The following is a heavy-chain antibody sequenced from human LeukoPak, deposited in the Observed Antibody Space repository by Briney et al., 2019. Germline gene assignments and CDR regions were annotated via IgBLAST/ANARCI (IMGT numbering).Heavy chain of an antibody. J-gene: IGHJ6*03. Sequence: GGCLRLSCAASGFTFSSYSMNWVRQAPGKGLEWVSSISSSSSYIYYADSVKGRFTISRDNAKNSLYLQMNSLRAEDTAVYYCARDGIAVAGTGPNYYYYYMDVWGKGTTVTVSS. CDR3: ARDGIAVAGTGPNYYYYYMDV. CDR2: ISSSSSYI. D-gene: IGHD6-19*01. CDR1: GFTFSSYS. V-gene: IGHV3-21*01.